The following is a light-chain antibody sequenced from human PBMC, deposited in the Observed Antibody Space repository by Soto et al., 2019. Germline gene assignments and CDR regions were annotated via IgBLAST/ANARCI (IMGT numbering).Light chain of an antibody. CDR3: LHYGSSPLP. CDR2: GAS. CDR1: QSVSSNY. J-gene: IGKJ3*01. Sequence: EIVLTQSPGTLSLSPGERATLSCRASQSVSSNYLAWYQQKPGQAPRLLIYGASRRATGIPDRFSGSGSGTDFTLTISSLEPEDFAVYYCLHYGSSPLPFGPGTKVEIK. V-gene: IGKV3-20*01.